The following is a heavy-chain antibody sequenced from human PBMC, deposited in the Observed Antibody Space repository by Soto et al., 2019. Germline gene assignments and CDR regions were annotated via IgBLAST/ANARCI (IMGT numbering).Heavy chain of an antibody. Sequence: ASVKVSCKASGYTFTGYYMHWVRQAPGQGLEWMGWINPNSGGTNYAQKFQGWVTMTRDTFISTAYMELSRLRSDDTAVYYCASSVNYYYGMDVWGQGTTVTVSS. CDR2: INPNSGGT. CDR3: ASSVNYYYGMDV. J-gene: IGHJ6*02. V-gene: IGHV1-2*04. CDR1: GYTFTGYY.